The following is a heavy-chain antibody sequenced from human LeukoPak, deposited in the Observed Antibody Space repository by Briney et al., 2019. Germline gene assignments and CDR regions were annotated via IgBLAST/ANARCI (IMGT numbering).Heavy chain of an antibody. V-gene: IGHV1-2*06. CDR1: GYTFTGYY. J-gene: IGHJ6*03. CDR2: INPNSGGT. Sequence: ASVEVSCKASGYTFTGYYMHWVRQAPGQGLEWMGRINPNSGGTNYAQKFQGRVTMTRDTSISTAYMELSRLRSDDTAVYYCARAYGSGSLGYYYYMDVWGKGTTVTVSS. D-gene: IGHD3-10*01. CDR3: ARAYGSGSLGYYYYMDV.